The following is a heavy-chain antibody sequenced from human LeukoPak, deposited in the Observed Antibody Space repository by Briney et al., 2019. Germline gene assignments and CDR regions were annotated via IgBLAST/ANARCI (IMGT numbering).Heavy chain of an antibody. J-gene: IGHJ4*02. V-gene: IGHV3-23*01. CDR2: ITSSGDTT. Sequence: GGSLRLSCEASGFIFSSFAMNWVRQTPGKGLEWVSAITSSGDTTYYADSVKGRFTISRDNSKNTVHLQMNSLTAEDTAVYYCARDHGADDPIDYWGQGTLVTVSS. CDR1: GFIFSSFA. CDR3: ARDHGADDPIDY. D-gene: IGHD4/OR15-4a*01.